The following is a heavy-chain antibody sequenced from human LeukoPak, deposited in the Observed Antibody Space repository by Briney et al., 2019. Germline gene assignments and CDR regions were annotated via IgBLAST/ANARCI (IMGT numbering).Heavy chain of an antibody. V-gene: IGHV5-51*01. CDR1: GYSFTSYW. CDR2: IYPGDSDT. J-gene: IGHJ4*02. Sequence: GESLKISCKGSGYSFTSYWIGWGRQMPGKGLEWMGIIYPGDSDTRYSPSFQGQVTISADKSISTAYLQWGSLEASDTAMYYCARQVRSIVGASCFDYWGQGTLVTVSS. D-gene: IGHD1-26*01. CDR3: ARQVRSIVGASCFDY.